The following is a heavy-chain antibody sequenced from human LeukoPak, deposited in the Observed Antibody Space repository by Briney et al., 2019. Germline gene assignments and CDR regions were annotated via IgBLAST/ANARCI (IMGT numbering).Heavy chain of an antibody. V-gene: IGHV4-38-2*01. CDR3: ARYCTSTTCIFRGFDY. CDR2: IYHTGSA. Sequence: PSETLSLTCSVSGYSFTSGHYWGWIRRPPGKGLEWIANIYHTGSAHYNPSLKGRVTISVDTSKNQFSLKLSSVTAADTAVYYCARYCTSTTCIFRGFDYWGQGTLVTVSS. J-gene: IGHJ4*02. CDR1: GYSFTSGHY. D-gene: IGHD2-2*01.